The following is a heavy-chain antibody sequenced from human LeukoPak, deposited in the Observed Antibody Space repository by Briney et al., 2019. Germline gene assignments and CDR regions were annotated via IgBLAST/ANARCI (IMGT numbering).Heavy chain of an antibody. CDR3: ARDPAFGELLSCFDY. CDR2: ISYDGGNK. J-gene: IGHJ4*02. V-gene: IGHV3-30*03. D-gene: IGHD3-10*01. Sequence: GGSLRLSCTASGFTFSSYGMHWVRQAPGKGLEWVAVISYDGGNKYYADSVKGRFTISRDNSKNTLYLQMNSLRPEDTAVYYCARDPAFGELLSCFDYWGLGTLVTVSS. CDR1: GFTFSSYG.